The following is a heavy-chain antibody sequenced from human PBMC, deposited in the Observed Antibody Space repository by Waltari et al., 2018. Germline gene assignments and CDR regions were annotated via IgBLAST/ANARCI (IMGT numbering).Heavy chain of an antibody. Sequence: QVNLVESGGGVVQPGGSLRLSFATSGFPFSNFGMPWVRQAPGKGLEWVALIWFDGSDKFYADSVRGRFTISRDNSARTLYLDMDSLRLDDTAMYYCAKDAFGNTYLDFWGQGTLVTVSS. CDR1: GFPFSNFG. J-gene: IGHJ4*02. V-gene: IGHV3-30*02. D-gene: IGHD2-2*02. CDR3: AKDAFGNTYLDF. CDR2: IWFDGSDK.